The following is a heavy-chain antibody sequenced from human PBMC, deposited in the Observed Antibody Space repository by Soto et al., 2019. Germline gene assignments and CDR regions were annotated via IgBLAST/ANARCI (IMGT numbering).Heavy chain of an antibody. D-gene: IGHD5-12*01. CDR1: GGSVSSYY. Sequence: SETLSLTCTVSGGSVSSYYWSWIRQPPGKGLEWIGYIYYSGSTNYNPSLKSRVTISVDTSKNQFSLKLSSVTAADTAVYYCARHTAPERSGYEYWGQGTLVTVSS. CDR2: IYYSGST. V-gene: IGHV4-59*08. J-gene: IGHJ4*02. CDR3: ARHTAPERSGYEY.